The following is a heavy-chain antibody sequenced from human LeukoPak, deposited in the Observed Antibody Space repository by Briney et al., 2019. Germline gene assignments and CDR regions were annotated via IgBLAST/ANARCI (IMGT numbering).Heavy chain of an antibody. V-gene: IGHV4-39*01. J-gene: IGHJ4*02. Sequence: SETLSLTCTVSGGSISSSSYYWGWIRQPPGKGLEWIGSIYYSGSTYYNPSLKSRVTISVDTSRNQFSLKLSSVTAADTAVYYCARGISAAGTRMSLYGVIHFDYWGQGTLVTVSS. CDR3: ARGISAAGTRMSLYGVIHFDY. D-gene: IGHD6-13*01. CDR1: GGSISSSSYY. CDR2: IYYSGST.